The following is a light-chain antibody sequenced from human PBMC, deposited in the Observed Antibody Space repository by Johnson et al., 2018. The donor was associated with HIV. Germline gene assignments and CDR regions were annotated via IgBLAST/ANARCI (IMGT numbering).Light chain of an antibody. CDR2: DNH. Sequence: QSVLTQPPSVSAAPGQKVTIPSSGSSSNIGNNYASWYQQVPGTAPKLLIYDNHKRPSGIPDRFSGSKSGTSATLGITGLQTGDEADYYCGTWDNSLSAGVFGTGTKVTVL. CDR1: SSNIGNNY. V-gene: IGLV1-51*01. CDR3: GTWDNSLSAGV. J-gene: IGLJ1*01.